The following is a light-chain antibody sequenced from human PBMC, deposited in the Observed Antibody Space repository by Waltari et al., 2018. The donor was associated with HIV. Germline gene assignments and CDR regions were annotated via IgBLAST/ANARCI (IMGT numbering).Light chain of an antibody. CDR2: GAS. Sequence: EIVMTQSPATLSVSPGERATLPCRASQGVASDLAWYQQKPGQAPRLLIYGASTRATGIPARFSGSGSGTEFTLTISSLQSEDFAVYYCQQYNNWPPVTFGPGTKVDIK. J-gene: IGKJ3*01. CDR3: QQYNNWPPVT. CDR1: QGVASD. V-gene: IGKV3-15*01.